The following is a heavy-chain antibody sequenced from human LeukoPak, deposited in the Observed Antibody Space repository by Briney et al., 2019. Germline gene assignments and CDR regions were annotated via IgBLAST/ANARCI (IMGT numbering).Heavy chain of an antibody. J-gene: IGHJ4*02. CDR3: ASVSDGSGITVDC. D-gene: IGHD3-10*01. CDR2: ISSSGSTI. V-gene: IGHV3-11*01. CDR1: TFTFNDYY. Sequence: PAGSLKLSCAPSTFTFNDYYRSCIRHAQGNGLEWVSYISSSGSTIYYTDSGKGPFTSSTDNAKTSLYLQMMRRRAEDTAFCACASVSDGSGITVDCWGPGPLVTVS.